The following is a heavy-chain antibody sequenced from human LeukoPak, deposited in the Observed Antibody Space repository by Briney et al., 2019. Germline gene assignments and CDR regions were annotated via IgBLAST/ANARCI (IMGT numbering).Heavy chain of an antibody. D-gene: IGHD3-10*01. CDR2: IYHSGST. CDR1: GYSISSGYY. Sequence: PSETLSLTCTVSGYSISSGYYWGWIRQPPGKGLEWIGSIYHSGSTYYNPSLKSRVTISVDTSKNQFSLKLSSVTAADTAVYYCARVGSGSSNYYYYYMDVWGKGTTVTISS. CDR3: ARVGSGSSNYYYYYMDV. V-gene: IGHV4-38-2*02. J-gene: IGHJ6*03.